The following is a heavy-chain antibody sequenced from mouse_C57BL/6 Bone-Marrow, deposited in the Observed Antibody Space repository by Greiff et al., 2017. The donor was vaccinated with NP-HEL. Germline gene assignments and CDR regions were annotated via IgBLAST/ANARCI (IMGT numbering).Heavy chain of an antibody. CDR1: GYTFTDYY. Sequence: EVQLQQSGPELVKPGASVKISCKASGYTFTDYYMNWVKQSHGKSLEWIGDINPNNGGTSYNQKFKGKATLTVDKSSSTAYMELRSLTSEDSAVYYCARGESSTVVYFDYWGQGTTLTVSS. V-gene: IGHV1-26*01. CDR2: INPNNGGT. D-gene: IGHD1-1*01. CDR3: ARGESSTVVYFDY. J-gene: IGHJ2*01.